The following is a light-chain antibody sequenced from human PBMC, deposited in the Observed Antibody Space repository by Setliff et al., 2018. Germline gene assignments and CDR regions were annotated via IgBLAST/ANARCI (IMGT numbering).Light chain of an antibody. CDR1: SSNIGSNT. CDR3: AAWDDSLNGRYV. V-gene: IGLV1-44*01. CDR2: RNN. J-gene: IGLJ1*01. Sequence: QSALTQPPSASGTPGQRVTISCSGSSSNIGSNTVNWYQQFPGTAPKLLIYRNNQRPSGVPDRFPGSKSATSASLAISGLQAEDEADYYCAAWDDSLNGRYVFGTGTKVTVL.